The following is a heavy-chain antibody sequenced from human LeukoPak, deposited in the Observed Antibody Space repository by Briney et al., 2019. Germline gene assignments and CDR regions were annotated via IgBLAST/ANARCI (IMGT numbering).Heavy chain of an antibody. J-gene: IGHJ6*02. D-gene: IGHD3-22*01. V-gene: IGHV3-7*01. CDR2: IKQDGSEK. CDR1: GLIFGDCW. CDR3: ARDRRLHYYDSSGPLGYDYYSMDV. Sequence: GGSLRLSCVVSGLIFGDCWMSWVRQAPGKGLEWVANIKQDGSEKYYVDSVKGRFTISRDNAKNSVYLQMNSLRADDTAVYYCARDRRLHYYDSSGPLGYDYYSMDVWGQGTTVTVSS.